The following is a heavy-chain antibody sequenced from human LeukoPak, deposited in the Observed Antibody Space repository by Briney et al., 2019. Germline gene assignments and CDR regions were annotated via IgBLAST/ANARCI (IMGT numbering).Heavy chain of an antibody. Sequence: SETLSLTCTVSGGSISSYYWSWIRQPPGKGLEWIGYIYYSGSTNYNPSLKSRVTISVDTYKNQFSLKLSSVTAADTAVYYCARVILEPLGSYYYGMDVWGQGTTVTVSS. CDR3: ARVILEPLGSYYYGMDV. CDR1: GGSISSYY. J-gene: IGHJ6*02. V-gene: IGHV4-59*01. CDR2: IYYSGST. D-gene: IGHD3-3*01.